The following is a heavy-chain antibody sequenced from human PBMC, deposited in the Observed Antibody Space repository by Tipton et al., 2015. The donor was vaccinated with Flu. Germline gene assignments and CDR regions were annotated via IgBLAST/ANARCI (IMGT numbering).Heavy chain of an antibody. CDR1: GGSISSSSYY. D-gene: IGHD5-24*01. Sequence: TLSLTCTVSGGSISSSSYYWGWIRQPPGKGLEWIGEINHSGSTNYNPSLKSRVTISVDTSKNQFSLKLSSVTAADTAVYYCARVTRRLHFDYWGQGTLVTVSS. J-gene: IGHJ4*02. CDR3: ARVTRRLHFDY. CDR2: INHSGST. V-gene: IGHV4-39*07.